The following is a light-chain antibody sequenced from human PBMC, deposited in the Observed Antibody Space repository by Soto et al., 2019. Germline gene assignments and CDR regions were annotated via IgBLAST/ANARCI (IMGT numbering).Light chain of an antibody. CDR2: WAS. V-gene: IGKV4-1*01. CDR1: QSILYNSNNKNY. Sequence: DIVMTQSPDSLAVSLGERATINCKSSQSILYNSNNKNYVAWYQQKPGQPPKLLINWASTRESGVPDRFSGSGSGTDFTLTISSLQAEDVAVYYCQQYYTSWRSFGQGTKVAIK. CDR3: QQYYTSWRS. J-gene: IGKJ1*01.